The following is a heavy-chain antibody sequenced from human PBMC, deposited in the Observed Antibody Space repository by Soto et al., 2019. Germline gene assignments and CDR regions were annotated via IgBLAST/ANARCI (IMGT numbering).Heavy chain of an antibody. V-gene: IGHV4-39*01. CDR3: ARHSLALRKNNWFDP. Sequence: SATLSLTCPVSGDSIISSDFYWGWVRQPPGKGLEWIGSIFYLGSSYYNPSLKSRVTMSVDTSKNQFSLRLRSVTAADTALYFCARHSLALRKNNWFDPWGQGIMVTVSS. CDR1: GDSIISSDFY. CDR2: IFYLGSS. D-gene: IGHD3-3*02. J-gene: IGHJ5*02.